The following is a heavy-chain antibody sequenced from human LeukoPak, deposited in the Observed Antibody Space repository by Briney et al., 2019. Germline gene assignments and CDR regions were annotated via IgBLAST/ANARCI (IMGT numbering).Heavy chain of an antibody. V-gene: IGHV3-53*01. CDR3: ARSGKIYFDWLLDY. J-gene: IGHJ4*02. CDR1: GFTVSSNY. D-gene: IGHD3-9*01. CDR2: IYSGGST. Sequence: GGSLRLSCAASGFTVSSNYMSWVRQAPGKGLEWVSGIYSGGSTYYADSVKGRFTLSRDNSKNTLYLQMNSLRAEDTAVYYCARSGKIYFDWLLDYWGQGTLVTVSS.